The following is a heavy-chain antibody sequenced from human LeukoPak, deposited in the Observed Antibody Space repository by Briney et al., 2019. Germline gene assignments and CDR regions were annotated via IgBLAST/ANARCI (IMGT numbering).Heavy chain of an antibody. CDR1: GGTFSSYA. J-gene: IGHJ6*02. D-gene: IGHD3-3*01. V-gene: IGHV1-69*01. CDR2: IIPIFGTA. Sequence: ASVKVSCKASGGTFSSYAISWVRQAPGQGLEWMGGIIPIFGTANYAQKFQGRVTITADESTSTAYMELSSLRSEDTAVYYCARDRRITIFGVVRYYYYGMDVWGQGTTVTVSS. CDR3: ARDRRITIFGVVRYYYYGMDV.